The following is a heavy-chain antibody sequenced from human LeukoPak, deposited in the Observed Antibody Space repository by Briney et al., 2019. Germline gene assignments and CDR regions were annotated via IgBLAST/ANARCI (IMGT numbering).Heavy chain of an antibody. CDR1: GGTFNSYA. CDR2: IIPIFGTA. Sequence: SVKVSCKASGGTFNSYAISWVRQAPGQGLEWMGGIIPIFGTANYAQKFQGRVTITADESTSTAYMELSSLRSEDTAVYYCARVEENWNYYMDVWGKGTTVTVSS. V-gene: IGHV1-69*13. J-gene: IGHJ6*03. D-gene: IGHD1-1*01. CDR3: ARVEENWNYYMDV.